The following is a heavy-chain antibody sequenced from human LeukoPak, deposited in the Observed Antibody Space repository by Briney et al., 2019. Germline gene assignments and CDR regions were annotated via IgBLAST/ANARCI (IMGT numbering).Heavy chain of an antibody. D-gene: IGHD6-19*01. CDR3: ATSSGWKSNIDY. V-gene: IGHV1-2*02. Sequence: ASVKVSCKASGYTFTGYYMHWVRQAPGQGLEWMGWINPNSGGTNYAQKFQGRVTMTRDTSISAAYMELRRLGSDDTAVYYCATSSGWKSNIDYWGQGTLVTVSS. CDR1: GYTFTGYY. CDR2: INPNSGGT. J-gene: IGHJ4*02.